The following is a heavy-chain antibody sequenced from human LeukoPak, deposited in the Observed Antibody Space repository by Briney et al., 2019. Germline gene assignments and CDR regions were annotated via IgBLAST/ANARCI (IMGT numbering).Heavy chain of an antibody. J-gene: IGHJ3*02. V-gene: IGHV3-74*01. Sequence: GGSLRLSCAASGFTFSSFWMHWVRQAPGKGRPWLSRVNGDGNITTYADSVRGRFTISRDNAKNTLYLQMNGLRAEDTAVYYCARRGLVPAFDIWGQGTMVSVTS. CDR1: GFTFSSFW. CDR3: ARRGLVPAFDI. CDR2: VNGDGNIT. D-gene: IGHD3-10*02.